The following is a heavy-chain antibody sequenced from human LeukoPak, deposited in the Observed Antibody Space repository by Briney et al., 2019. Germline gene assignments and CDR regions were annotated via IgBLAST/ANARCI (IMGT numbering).Heavy chain of an antibody. D-gene: IGHD3-10*01. CDR1: GYTFTSYA. CDR3: ARGPVVGYGEFDY. CDR2: INAGNGNT. J-gene: IGHJ4*02. V-gene: IGHV1-3*01. Sequence: ASVKVSCKASGYTFTSYAMHWVRQAPGQRLEWMGWINAGNGNTKYSQKFQGRVTITRDTSASTAYMELSSLRSEDTAVYYCARGPVVGYGEFDYWGQGTLVTVSS.